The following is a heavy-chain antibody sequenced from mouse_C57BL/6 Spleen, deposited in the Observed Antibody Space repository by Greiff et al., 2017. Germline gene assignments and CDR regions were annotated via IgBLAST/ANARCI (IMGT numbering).Heavy chain of an antibody. CDR1: GYAFRSYW. D-gene: IGHD2-3*01. J-gene: IGHJ3*01. CDR2: LYPGDGDT. V-gene: IGHV1-80*01. CDR3: ARTPDGWLLRGFAY. Sequence: QVQLQPSGAELVKPGASVKISCKASGYAFRSYWMNWVKQRPGTGLEWIGQLYPGDGDTNYNGKFKGKATLTADKSSRTAYMQLSSLTSEDSAVYFCARTPDGWLLRGFAYWGQGTLVTVSA.